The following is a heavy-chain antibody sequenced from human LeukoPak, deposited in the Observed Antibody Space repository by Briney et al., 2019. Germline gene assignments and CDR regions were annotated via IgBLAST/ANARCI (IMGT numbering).Heavy chain of an antibody. J-gene: IGHJ5*02. CDR1: GLTFNSYG. CDR2: IWQDGSKT. CDR3: VKATGYCSSTSCAGDWFDP. Sequence: GGSLRLSCAASGLTFNSYGMHWVRQAPGKGPEWVAVIWQDGSKTYYVDSVKGRFTISRDNSKNTLYLQMSSLRAEDTAVYYCVKATGYCSSTSCAGDWFDPWGPGTVVIVSS. D-gene: IGHD2-2*01. V-gene: IGHV3-33*06.